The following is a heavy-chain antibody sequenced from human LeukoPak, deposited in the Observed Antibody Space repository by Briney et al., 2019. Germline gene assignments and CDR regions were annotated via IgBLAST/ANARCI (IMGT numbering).Heavy chain of an antibody. CDR2: IYHSGST. V-gene: IGHV4-30-2*01. CDR3: ARGDPFPAAASLFDY. Sequence: SETLSLTCTVSGGSISSGGYSWSWIRQPPGKGLEWIGYIYHSGSTYYNPSLKSRVTISVDRSKNQFSLKLSSVTAADTAVYYCARGDPFPAAASLFDYWGQGTLVTVSS. CDR1: GGSISSGGYS. D-gene: IGHD2-2*01. J-gene: IGHJ4*02.